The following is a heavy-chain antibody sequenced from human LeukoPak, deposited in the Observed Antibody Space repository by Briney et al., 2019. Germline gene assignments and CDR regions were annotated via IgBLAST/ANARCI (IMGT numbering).Heavy chain of an antibody. Sequence: GGSLRLSCAASGFTFSHYGMHWVRQAPGKGLEWVAFIRYDGSNKYYADSVEGRFTISRDNSKNTLYLQMNSLRAEDTAVYYCAKDTVKVTTIRRVPHYMDVWGKGTTVTISS. CDR3: AKDTVKVTTIRRVPHYMDV. CDR1: GFTFSHYG. V-gene: IGHV3-30*02. CDR2: IRYDGSNK. J-gene: IGHJ6*03. D-gene: IGHD5-12*01.